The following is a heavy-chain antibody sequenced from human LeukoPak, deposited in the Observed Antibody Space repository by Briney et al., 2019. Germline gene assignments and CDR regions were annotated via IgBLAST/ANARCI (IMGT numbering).Heavy chain of an antibody. CDR2: INPNSGGT. CDR1: GYTFTTYA. V-gene: IGHV1-2*02. CDR3: ARDRAPGGIVGATDWFDP. J-gene: IGHJ5*02. D-gene: IGHD1-26*01. Sequence: GASVKVSCKASGYTFTTYAMNWVRQAPGQGLEWMGWINPNSGGTNYAQKFQGRVTMTRDTSISTAYMELSRLRSDDTAVYYCARDRAPGGIVGATDWFDPWGQGTLVTVSS.